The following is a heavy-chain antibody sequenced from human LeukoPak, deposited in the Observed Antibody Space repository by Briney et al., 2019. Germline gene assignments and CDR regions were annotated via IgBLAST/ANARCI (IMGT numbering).Heavy chain of an antibody. CDR2: IIPIFGTA. D-gene: IGHD2-2*01. Sequence: SVKVSCKASGGTFSSYAISWVRQAPGQGLEWMGGIIPIFGTANYAQKFQGRVTITADESTSTAYMELSSLRSEDTAVYYCARGPLGRDIVVVPAAGPLYYYGMDVWGQGTTVTVSS. J-gene: IGHJ6*02. CDR1: GGTFSSYA. V-gene: IGHV1-69*13. CDR3: ARGPLGRDIVVVPAAGPLYYYGMDV.